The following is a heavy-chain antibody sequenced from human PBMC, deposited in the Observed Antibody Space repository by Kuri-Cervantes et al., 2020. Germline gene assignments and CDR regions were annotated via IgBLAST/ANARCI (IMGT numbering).Heavy chain of an antibody. CDR1: GFTFSSYA. Sequence: GGSLRLSCAASGFTFSSYAMKWVRQAPGKGLEWISSTSRSSSTIWYADSVKDRFTISRDNAKNSLYLQMNSLRAEDTAVYYCARDRFSGYGLNYYYYYMDVWGKGTTVTVSS. CDR2: TSRSSSTI. J-gene: IGHJ6*03. D-gene: IGHD5-12*01. CDR3: ARDRFSGYGLNYYYYYMDV. V-gene: IGHV3-48*01.